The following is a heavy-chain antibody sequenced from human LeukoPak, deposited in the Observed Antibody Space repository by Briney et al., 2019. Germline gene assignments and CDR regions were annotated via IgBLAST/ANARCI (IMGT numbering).Heavy chain of an antibody. CDR1: GYTFTGYY. J-gene: IGHJ4*02. CDR2: INPSGGGT. D-gene: IGHD3-22*01. Sequence: ASVKVSCKASGYTFTGYYMHWVRQAPGQGLEWIGIINPSGGGTSYAQKFQGRVTMTRDMSTSTVYMELSSLRSEDTAVYYCARSYYDSSGYYYLFGYWGQGTLVTVSS. CDR3: ARSYYDSSGYYYLFGY. V-gene: IGHV1-46*01.